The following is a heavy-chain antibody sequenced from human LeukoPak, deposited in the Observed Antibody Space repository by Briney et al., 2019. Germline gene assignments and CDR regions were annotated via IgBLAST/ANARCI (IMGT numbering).Heavy chain of an antibody. CDR3: ARGINVDTAWGDPIDY. Sequence: PGGSLRLSCVASGFTFSSYGMHWVRQAPGKGLEWVAVISYSEDAKIYADSVKGRFTISRDNAKNSLYLQMNSLRAEDTAVYYCARGINVDTAWGDPIDYWGQGTLVTVSS. CDR2: ISYSEDAK. V-gene: IGHV3-30*03. J-gene: IGHJ4*02. D-gene: IGHD5-18*01. CDR1: GFTFSSYG.